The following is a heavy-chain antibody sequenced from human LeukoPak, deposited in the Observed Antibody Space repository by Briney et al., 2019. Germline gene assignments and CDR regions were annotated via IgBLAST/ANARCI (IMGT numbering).Heavy chain of an antibody. CDR2: INWNGGST. CDR3: ARARREADYCDSSGYSH. CDR1: GFTFGDYG. Sequence: GGSLRLSCTASGFTFGDYGMSWVRQAPGKGLEWVSGINWNGGSTGYADSVKGRFTISRDNAKNSLYLQMNSLRAEDTALYYCARARREADYCDSSGYSHWGQGTLVTVSS. D-gene: IGHD3-22*01. J-gene: IGHJ4*02. V-gene: IGHV3-20*04.